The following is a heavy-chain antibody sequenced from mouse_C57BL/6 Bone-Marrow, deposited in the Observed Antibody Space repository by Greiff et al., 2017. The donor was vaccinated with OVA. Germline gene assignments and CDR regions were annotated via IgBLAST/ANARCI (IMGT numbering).Heavy chain of an antibody. CDR3: ARASYGSSYDYFDY. Sequence: VQLQQSGPELVKPGASVQMSCKASGYTFTDYNMHWVKQSHGKSLEWIGYINPNNGGTSYNQKFKGKATLTVNKSSSTAYMELRSLTSEDSAVYYCARASYGSSYDYFDYWGQGTTLTVSS. D-gene: IGHD1-1*01. J-gene: IGHJ2*01. CDR2: INPNNGGT. CDR1: GYTFTDYN. V-gene: IGHV1-22*01.